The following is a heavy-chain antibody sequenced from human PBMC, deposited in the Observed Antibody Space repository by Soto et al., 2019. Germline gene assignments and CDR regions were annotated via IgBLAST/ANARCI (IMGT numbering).Heavy chain of an antibody. V-gene: IGHV1-3*01. CDR2: INPVNGHT. Sequence: ASVKVSCKASGYTFTTYAMHWVRQAPGQRLEWMGWINPVNGHTKYSQKFQGRVTFAGDTSASTAYMELGSLTSEDTAVYYCARDDCSCGSCYPPRGAFAIWGQGTMVTVSS. CDR3: ARDDCSCGSCYPPRGAFAI. CDR1: GYTFTTYA. D-gene: IGHD2-15*01. J-gene: IGHJ3*02.